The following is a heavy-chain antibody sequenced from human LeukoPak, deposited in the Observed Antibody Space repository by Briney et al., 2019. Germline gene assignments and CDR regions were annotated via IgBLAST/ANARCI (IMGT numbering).Heavy chain of an antibody. CDR3: ARGWGWFGELLNRYFDY. Sequence: GGSLRLSCAASGFTVSSNYMSWVRQAPGKGLEWVSVIYSGDSTYYADSVKGRFTISRDNAKNSLYLQMNSLRAEDTAVYYCARGWGWFGELLNRYFDYWGQGTLVTVSS. D-gene: IGHD3-10*01. J-gene: IGHJ4*02. CDR2: IYSGDST. CDR1: GFTVSSNY. V-gene: IGHV3-53*01.